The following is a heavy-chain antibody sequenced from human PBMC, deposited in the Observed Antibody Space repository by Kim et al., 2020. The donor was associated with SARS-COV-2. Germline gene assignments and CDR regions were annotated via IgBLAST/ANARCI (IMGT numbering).Heavy chain of an antibody. CDR2: ISSSGSTI. CDR1: GFTFSSYE. V-gene: IGHV3-48*03. CDR3: ARYVDLKGHCY. Sequence: GGSLRLSCAASGFTFSSYEMNWVRQAPGKGLEWVSYISSSGSTIYYADSVKGRFTISRDNAKNSLYLQMNSLRAEDTAVYYCARYVDLKGHCYWGQGTLVTVSS. D-gene: IGHD3-9*01. J-gene: IGHJ4*02.